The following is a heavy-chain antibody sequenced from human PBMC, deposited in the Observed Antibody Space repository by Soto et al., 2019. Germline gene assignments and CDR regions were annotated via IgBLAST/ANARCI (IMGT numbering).Heavy chain of an antibody. CDR1: GFTFSSYG. V-gene: IGHV3-30*18. CDR2: ISYDGSNK. D-gene: IGHD3-9*01. J-gene: IGHJ3*02. Sequence: PGGSLRLSCAASGFTFSSYGMHWVRQAPGKGLEWVAVISYDGSNKYYADSVKGRFTISRDNSKNTLYLQMNSLRAEDTAVYYCAKDRADWFADDAFDIWGQGTMVTVSS. CDR3: AKDRADWFADDAFDI.